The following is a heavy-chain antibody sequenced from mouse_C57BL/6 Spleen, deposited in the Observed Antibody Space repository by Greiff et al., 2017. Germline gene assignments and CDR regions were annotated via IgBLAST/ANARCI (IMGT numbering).Heavy chain of an antibody. Sequence: VKLLESGAELVRPGASVTLSCKASGYTFTDYEMHWVKQTPVHGLEWIGAIDPETGGTAYNQKFKGKAILTADKSSSTAYMELRSLTSEDSAVYYSHYYGSSLYYFDYWGQGTTLTVSS. V-gene: IGHV1-15*01. D-gene: IGHD1-1*01. J-gene: IGHJ2*01. CDR2: IDPETGGT. CDR3: HYYGSSLYYFDY. CDR1: GYTFTDYE.